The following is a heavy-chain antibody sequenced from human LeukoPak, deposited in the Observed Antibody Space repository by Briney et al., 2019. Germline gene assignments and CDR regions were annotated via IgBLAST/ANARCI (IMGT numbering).Heavy chain of an antibody. V-gene: IGHV1-18*01. J-gene: IGHJ4*02. CDR2: ISAYKGNT. Sequence: ASETVPCKASVYTFSSYGINWVRQAPGQGLEWTGWISAYKGNTNYAQKLHGRVTMTTDTSTSTGYMELRSLRSDDTAVYYCASHYYDSSGDFDSWGQGTLVTVSS. D-gene: IGHD3-22*01. CDR1: VYTFSSYG. CDR3: ASHYYDSSGDFDS.